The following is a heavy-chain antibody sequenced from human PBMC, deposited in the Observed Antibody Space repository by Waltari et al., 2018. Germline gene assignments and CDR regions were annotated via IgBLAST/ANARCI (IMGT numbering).Heavy chain of an antibody. V-gene: IGHV3-21*04. CDR1: GFRFSDYD. CDR2: IGGTHSNI. D-gene: IGHD3-10*01. J-gene: IGHJ5*02. Sequence: EERLVESGGGLVKPGGSLRLPCVASGFRFSDYDMNWVRQSPGTGLEWVAAIGGTHSNIFYADSVRGRFTVSRDNAMNSLFVEMKNLRAEDTGLYYCTRDLYGSGGDWFDPWGQGTLVTVSS. CDR3: TRDLYGSGGDWFDP.